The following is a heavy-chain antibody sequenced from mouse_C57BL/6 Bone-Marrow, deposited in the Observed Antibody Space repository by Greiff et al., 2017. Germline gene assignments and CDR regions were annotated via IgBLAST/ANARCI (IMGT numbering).Heavy chain of an antibody. V-gene: IGHV5-4*03. CDR3: ARGAPLDY. CDR1: GFTFSSYA. CDR2: ISDGGSYT. Sequence: EVKLVESGGGLVKPGGSLKLSCAASGFTFSSYAMSWVRQTPEKRLEWVATISDGGSYTYYPDNVKGRFTISRDNAKNNLYLQMSHLKSEDTAMYYCARGAPLDYWGQGTTLTVSS. J-gene: IGHJ2*01.